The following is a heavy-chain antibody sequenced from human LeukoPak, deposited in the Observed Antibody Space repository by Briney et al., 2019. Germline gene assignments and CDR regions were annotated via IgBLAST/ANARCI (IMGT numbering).Heavy chain of an antibody. V-gene: IGHV4-34*01. Sequence: PSETLSLTCAVYGGSFSGYYWSWIRQPPGKGLEWIGEINHSGSTNYNPSLKSRVTISVDTSKNQFSLKLSSVTAADTAVYYCARGRSRLLWFGEYYMDVWGKGTTVTVSS. D-gene: IGHD3-10*01. CDR1: GGSFSGYY. CDR3: ARGRSRLLWFGEYYMDV. J-gene: IGHJ6*03. CDR2: INHSGST.